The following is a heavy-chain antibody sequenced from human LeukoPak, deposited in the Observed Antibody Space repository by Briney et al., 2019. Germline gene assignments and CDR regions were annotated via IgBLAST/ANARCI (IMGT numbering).Heavy chain of an antibody. CDR3: ARATSSSGYYYYYMDV. CDR1: GFTFDDYA. J-gene: IGHJ6*03. V-gene: IGHV3-20*04. Sequence: GGSLRLSCAASGFTFDDYAMSWVRQAPGKGLEWVSGITWNGGSTGYADSVKGRFTISRDNAKNSLYLQMNSLRDEDTALYYCARATSSSGYYYYYMDVWGKGTTVTVSS. CDR2: ITWNGGST. D-gene: IGHD6-6*01.